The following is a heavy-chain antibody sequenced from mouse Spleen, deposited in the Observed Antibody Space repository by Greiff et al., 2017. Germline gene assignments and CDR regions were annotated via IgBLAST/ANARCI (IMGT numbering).Heavy chain of an antibody. CDR1: GYTFTSYW. J-gene: IGHJ2*01. V-gene: IGHV1-50*01. Sequence: QVQLQQPGAELVKPGASVKLSCKASGYTFTSYWMQWVKQRPGQGLEWIGEIDPSDSYTNYNQKFKGKATLTVDTSSSTAYMQLSSLTSEDSAVYYCARLGRVYFDYWGQGTTLTVSS. CDR2: IDPSDSYT. D-gene: IGHD4-1*01. CDR3: ARLGRVYFDY.